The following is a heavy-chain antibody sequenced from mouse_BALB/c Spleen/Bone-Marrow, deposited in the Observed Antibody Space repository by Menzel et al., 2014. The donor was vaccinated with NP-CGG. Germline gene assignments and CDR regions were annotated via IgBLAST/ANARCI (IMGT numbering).Heavy chain of an antibody. D-gene: IGHD1-1*01. V-gene: IGHV1-67*01. J-gene: IGHJ2*01. CDR3: PRESAYYGYFDY. CDR1: GYTFTDYA. Sequence: QVQLQQSGPELVRPGVSVKISCKGSGYTFTDYAMHWVKQSHAKSLEWIGVISTYYGNTNYNQKFKGKATMTVDKSSSTAYMELARLTSEDSAIYYCPRESAYYGYFDYWGQGTTLTVSS. CDR2: ISTYYGNT.